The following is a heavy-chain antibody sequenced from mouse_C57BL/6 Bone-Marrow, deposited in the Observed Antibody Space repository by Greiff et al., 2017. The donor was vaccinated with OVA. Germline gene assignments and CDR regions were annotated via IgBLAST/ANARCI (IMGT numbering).Heavy chain of an antibody. CDR3: ASPKSYGSSYYAMDY. J-gene: IGHJ4*01. V-gene: IGHV5-4*01. Sequence: EVQRVESGGGLVKPGGSLKLSCAASGFTFSSYAMPWVRQTPEKRLEWVATISDGGSYTDYPDNVKGRFTISRDNAKNNPYLQMSHLKSEDTAIYDCASPKSYGSSYYAMDYWGQGTSVTVSS. D-gene: IGHD1-1*01. CDR2: ISDGGSYT. CDR1: GFTFSSYA.